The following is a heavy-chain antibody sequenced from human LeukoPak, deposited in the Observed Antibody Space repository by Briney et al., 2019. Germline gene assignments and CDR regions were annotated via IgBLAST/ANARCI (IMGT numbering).Heavy chain of an antibody. CDR2: IYSSGST. V-gene: IGHV4-4*07. CDR1: GGSISNYY. D-gene: IGHD3-22*01. CDR3: ARLGHYDSSGYRPYYFDY. J-gene: IGHJ4*02. Sequence: SETLSLTCNVSGGSISNYYWSWIRQPAGKGLEWIGRIYSSGSTNYKSSLKSRVTISVDTSKNQFSLKLSSVTAADTAVYYCARLGHYDSSGYRPYYFDYWGQGTLVTVSS.